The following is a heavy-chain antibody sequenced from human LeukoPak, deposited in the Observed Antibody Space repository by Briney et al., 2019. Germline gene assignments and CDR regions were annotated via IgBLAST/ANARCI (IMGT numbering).Heavy chain of an antibody. CDR1: GFTFSDYY. J-gene: IGHJ4*02. Sequence: GRSLRLSCAASGFTFSDYYMSWIRQAPGKGLEWVSYISSSGSTIYYADSVKGRFTISRDNAKNSLYLQMNSLRAEDTAVYYCARSPIAAAGTVFDYWGQGTLVTVSS. V-gene: IGHV3-11*04. CDR2: ISSSGSTI. CDR3: ARSPIAAAGTVFDY. D-gene: IGHD6-13*01.